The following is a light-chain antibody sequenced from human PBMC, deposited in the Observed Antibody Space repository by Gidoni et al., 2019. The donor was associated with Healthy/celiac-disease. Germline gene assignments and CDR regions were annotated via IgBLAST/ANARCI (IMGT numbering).Light chain of an antibody. V-gene: IGKV2-28*01. Sequence: DLVMTPSPLSLPVTPGEPASIPCRSSQSLLHSNGYNYLDWYLQKPGQSPQLLIYLGSNRASGVPDRFSGSGSGTDFTLKISRVEAEDVGVYYCMQALQTIFTFGPGTKVDIK. J-gene: IGKJ3*01. CDR2: LGS. CDR3: MQALQTIFT. CDR1: QSLLHSNGYNY.